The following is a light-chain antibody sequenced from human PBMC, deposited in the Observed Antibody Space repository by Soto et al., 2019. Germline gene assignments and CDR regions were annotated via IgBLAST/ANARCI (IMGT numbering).Light chain of an antibody. CDR3: CSFAGNYIYV. J-gene: IGLJ1*01. V-gene: IGLV2-11*01. Sequence: QSVLTQPRSVSGSPGQSATISCTGTSGDVGGYNYVSWYLQHPGKAPKVMIYDVSKRPSGVPDRFSGSKSGNTASLTISGLQSEDEADYYCCSFAGNYIYVFGTGTKVTVL. CDR1: SGDVGGYNY. CDR2: DVS.